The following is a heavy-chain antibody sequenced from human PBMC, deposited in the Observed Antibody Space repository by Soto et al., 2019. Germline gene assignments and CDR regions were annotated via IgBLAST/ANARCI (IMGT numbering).Heavy chain of an antibody. CDR2: ISYDGSNK. V-gene: IGHV3-30*18. D-gene: IGHD6-13*01. J-gene: IGHJ4*02. Sequence: PGGSLRLSCAASGFTFSSYGMHWVRQAPGKGLEGVAVISYDGSNKYYADSVKGRFTISRDNSKNTLYLQMNSLRAEDTAVYYCAKDRSSSWYKNTFDYWCQGTLVTVSA. CDR1: GFTFSSYG. CDR3: AKDRSSSWYKNTFDY.